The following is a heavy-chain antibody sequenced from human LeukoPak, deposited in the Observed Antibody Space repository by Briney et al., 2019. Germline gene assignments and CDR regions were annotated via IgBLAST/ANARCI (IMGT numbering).Heavy chain of an antibody. Sequence: SETLSLTCTVSGGSMNTYFWSWIRQPPGKGLEWMGYVYHTGSTTYKPSLTSRMTISVDTSKNQFSLTLTSVTSADTAVYYCARISGITMIVVIISQDAFDIWGQGTMVTVSS. V-gene: IGHV4-59*01. J-gene: IGHJ3*02. D-gene: IGHD3-22*01. CDR2: VYHTGST. CDR1: GGSMNTYF. CDR3: ARISGITMIVVIISQDAFDI.